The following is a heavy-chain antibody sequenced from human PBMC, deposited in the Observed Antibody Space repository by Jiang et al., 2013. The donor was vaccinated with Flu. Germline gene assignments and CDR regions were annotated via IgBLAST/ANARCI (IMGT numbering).Heavy chain of an antibody. D-gene: IGHD3-16*01. CDR3: ARGEGWNHWLMDY. CDR2: ISSGNTYI. CDR1: GFSFSDHA. V-gene: IGHV3-48*01. Sequence: QLLESGGGLVQPGGSLRLSCAASGFSFSDHAMNWVRQAPGKGLEWVSYISSGNTYIHHADSVKGRFTISRDNAKNLLYLQMESLRPEDTALYFCARGEGWNHWLMDYWGRGTQVTVSS. J-gene: IGHJ4*02.